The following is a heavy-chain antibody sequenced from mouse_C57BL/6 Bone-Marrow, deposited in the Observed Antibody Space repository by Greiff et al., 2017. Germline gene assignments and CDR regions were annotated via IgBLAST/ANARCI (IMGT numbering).Heavy chain of an antibody. V-gene: IGHV1-81*01. J-gene: IGHJ3*01. Sequence: QVQLQQSGAELARPGASVKLSCKASGYTFTSYGISWVKQRPGQGLEWIGEIYPRSGNTYYNEKFKGKATLTADKSSSTAYMELRSLTSEDSAVYFWARHYDYAWVAYWGQGTLVTVSA. CDR3: ARHYDYAWVAY. CDR2: IYPRSGNT. CDR1: GYTFTSYG. D-gene: IGHD2-4*01.